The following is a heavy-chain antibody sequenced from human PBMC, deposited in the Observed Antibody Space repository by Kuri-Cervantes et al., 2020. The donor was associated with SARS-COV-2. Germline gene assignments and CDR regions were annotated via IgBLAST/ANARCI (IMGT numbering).Heavy chain of an antibody. J-gene: IGHJ4*02. Sequence: SQTLSLTCAVYGGSFSGYYWGWIRQPPGKGLEWIGEINHSGSTNYNPSLKSRVTISVDTSKNQFSLKLSSVTAANTAVYYCARAGVRELRFLDLVYVPDYWGQGTLVTVSS. CDR1: GGSFSGYY. V-gene: IGHV4-34*01. CDR3: ARAGVRELRFLDLVYVPDY. D-gene: IGHD3-3*01. CDR2: INHSGST.